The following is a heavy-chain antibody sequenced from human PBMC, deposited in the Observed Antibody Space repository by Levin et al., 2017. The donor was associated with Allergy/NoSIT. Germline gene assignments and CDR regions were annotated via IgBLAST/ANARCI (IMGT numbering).Heavy chain of an antibody. CDR3: ARNRGTPPQYFDY. CDR1: GFTFSNYG. V-gene: IGHV3-33*01. CDR2: IWYDGSNE. Sequence: GESLRLSCAASGFTFSNYGMHWVRQAPGKGLEWVAVIWYDGSNEHYADSVKGRFTISRDNSKDTLYLQMNSLIAEDTAIYYCARNRGTPPQYFDYCGQGTLVTVSS. D-gene: IGHD2-15*01. J-gene: IGHJ4*02.